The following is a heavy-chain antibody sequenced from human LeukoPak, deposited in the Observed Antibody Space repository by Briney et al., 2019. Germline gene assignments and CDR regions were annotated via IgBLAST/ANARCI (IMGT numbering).Heavy chain of an antibody. V-gene: IGHV1-2*02. CDR3: AGGYSKYYFDY. D-gene: IGHD5-18*01. CDR2: INPNSGGT. CDR1: GGTFSSYA. Sequence: EASVKVSCTASGGTFSSYAISWVRQAPGQGLEWMGWINPNSGGTNYAQKFQGRVTMTRDTSISTAYMELSRLRSDDTAVYYCAGGYSKYYFDYWGQGTLVTVSS. J-gene: IGHJ4*02.